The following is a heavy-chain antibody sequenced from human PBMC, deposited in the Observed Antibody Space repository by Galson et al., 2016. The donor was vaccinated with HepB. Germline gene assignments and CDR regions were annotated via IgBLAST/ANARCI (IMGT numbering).Heavy chain of an antibody. D-gene: IGHD3-10*01. J-gene: IGHJ6*02. Sequence: SLRLSCAASGFPFNDYYVSWIRQAPGKGLEWISYISNSGDKTYHADSVKGRFSVSRDNAEKILYLQMDTLRVEDSAVYYCARAGGSGGYSFYYGMDVWGQGTTVTVSS. CDR3: ARAGGSGGYSFYYGMDV. CDR2: ISNSGDKT. V-gene: IGHV3-11*01. CDR1: GFPFNDYY.